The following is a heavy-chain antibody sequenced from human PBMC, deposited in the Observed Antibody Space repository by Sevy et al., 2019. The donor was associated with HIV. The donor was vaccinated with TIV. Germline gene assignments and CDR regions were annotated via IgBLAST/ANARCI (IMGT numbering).Heavy chain of an antibody. V-gene: IGHV3-33*01. CDR2: MWFDGSNT. CDR1: GFTFSTYG. CDR3: ARDLEFYDYGDYGPAFMPDY. Sequence: GGSLRLSCAASGFTFSTYGMHWVRQAPGKGLEWVAVMWFDGSNTYYADSVKGQFTISRDIAKNTLHLQMNGLRAEDTAVYYCARDLEFYDYGDYGPAFMPDYWGQGTLVTVSS. J-gene: IGHJ4*02. D-gene: IGHD4-17*01.